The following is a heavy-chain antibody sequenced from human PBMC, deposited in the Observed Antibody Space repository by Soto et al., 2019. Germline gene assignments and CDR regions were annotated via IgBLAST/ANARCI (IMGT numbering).Heavy chain of an antibody. J-gene: IGHJ4*02. V-gene: IGHV3-23*01. D-gene: IGHD3-9*01. CDR1: GFTFNNHA. CDR3: ARSDDKDILTGCYN. CDR2: IGHSGYSI. Sequence: DVQLLEAGGGLIQPGGSLRLSCAASGFTFNNHAMAWVRQAPGKGLEWVSSIGHSGYSINYGDSVKGRFSIARDNSKKMVFLEMNGLRAEDTAVYYCARSDDKDILTGCYNWGQGALVTVSS.